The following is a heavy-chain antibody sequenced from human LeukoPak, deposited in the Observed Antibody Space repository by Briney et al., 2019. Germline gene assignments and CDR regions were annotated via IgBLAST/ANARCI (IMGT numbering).Heavy chain of an antibody. CDR3: ARDSTYYYDSGSSGPHYFDN. Sequence: GGSLRLSCAASGFTFSNYAMHWVRQAPGKGLEWVSLISSGGTYEYYADSVKGRFTTSRDNPKNTLYLQLNSLRAEDTAVYYCARDSTYYYDSGSSGPHYFDNWGQGTLVTVSS. CDR2: ISSGGTYE. J-gene: IGHJ4*02. V-gene: IGHV3-30*01. CDR1: GFTFSNYA. D-gene: IGHD3-10*01.